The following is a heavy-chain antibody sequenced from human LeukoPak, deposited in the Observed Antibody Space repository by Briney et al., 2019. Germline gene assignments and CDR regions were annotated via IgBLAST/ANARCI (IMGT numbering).Heavy chain of an antibody. J-gene: IGHJ4*02. D-gene: IGHD4-11*01. CDR1: GFTFSSYA. Sequence: GGSLRLSCAASGFTFSSYAMHWVRQAPGKGLEWVAVISYDGSNKYYADSVKGRFTISRDNSKNTLYLQTNSLRAEDTAVYYCARPSRHYGNYADYFDYWGQGTLVTVSS. CDR2: ISYDGSNK. V-gene: IGHV3-30-3*01. CDR3: ARPSRHYGNYADYFDY.